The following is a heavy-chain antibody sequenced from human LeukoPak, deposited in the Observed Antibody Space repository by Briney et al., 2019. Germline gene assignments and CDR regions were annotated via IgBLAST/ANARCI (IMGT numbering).Heavy chain of an antibody. V-gene: IGHV1-8*02. D-gene: IGHD2-15*01. J-gene: IGHJ6*03. Sequence: ASVKVSCKTSGYSFTDYYMHWVRQAPGQGLEWMGWMNPNSGNTGYAQKFQGRVTMTRNTSISTAYMELSSLRSEDTAVYYCARGVLAHPRYYYYYMDVWGKGTTVTVSS. CDR1: GYSFTDYY. CDR3: ARGVLAHPRYYYYYMDV. CDR2: MNPNSGNT.